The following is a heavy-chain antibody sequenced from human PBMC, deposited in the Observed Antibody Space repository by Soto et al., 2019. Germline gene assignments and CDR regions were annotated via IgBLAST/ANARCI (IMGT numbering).Heavy chain of an antibody. V-gene: IGHV3-74*01. Sequence: EVQLVESGGGLVQPGGSLRLSFEGSGFTSSNYGMYGVRQAPGKGLEWVSRIDHDGPTDYADSVRGRFTISRDNAENTLYLQMNSLRPEDTAVYYCVRDSHGDYWGQGTLVTVSS. CDR2: IDHDGPT. J-gene: IGHJ4*02. CDR1: GFTSSNYG. CDR3: VRDSHGDY.